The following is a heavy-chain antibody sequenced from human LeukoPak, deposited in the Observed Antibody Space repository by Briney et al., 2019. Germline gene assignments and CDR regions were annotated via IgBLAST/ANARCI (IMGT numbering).Heavy chain of an antibody. CDR1: GGSFSGYY. Sequence: SETLSLTCAVYGGSFSGYYWSWIRQPPGKGLEWIGEINHSGSTNYNPSLKSRVTISVDTSKNQFSLKLSSVTAADTAVYHCASPGIKQAFDPWGQGTLVTVSS. J-gene: IGHJ5*02. CDR2: INHSGST. CDR3: ASPGIKQAFDP. D-gene: IGHD1-14*01. V-gene: IGHV4-34*01.